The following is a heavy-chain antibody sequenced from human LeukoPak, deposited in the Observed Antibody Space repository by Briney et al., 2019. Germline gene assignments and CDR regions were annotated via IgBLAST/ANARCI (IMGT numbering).Heavy chain of an antibody. Sequence: SVKVSCKASGGTFSSYAISWVRQAPGQGLEWMGGIIPIFGTANYAQKFQGRVTITTDESTSTAYMELSSLRSEDTAVYYCVKHRAFLEEHLGRLGGFDIWGQGTLVTVSS. J-gene: IGHJ3*02. CDR1: GGTFSSYA. V-gene: IGHV1-69*05. CDR2: IIPIFGTA. CDR3: VKHRAFLEEHLGRLGGFDI. D-gene: IGHD4-23*01.